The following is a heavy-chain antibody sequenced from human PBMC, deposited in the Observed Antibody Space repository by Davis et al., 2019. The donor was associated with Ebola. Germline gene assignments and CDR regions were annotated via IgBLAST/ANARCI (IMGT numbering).Heavy chain of an antibody. Sequence: PGGSLRLSCAASGFTFSSYAMSWVRQAPGKGLEWVSAISGSGGSTYYADSVKGRFTISRDNSKNTLYLQMNSLRPEDTALYYCVKASFETGHYYGMDVWGKGTTVTVSS. CDR2: ISGSGGST. CDR1: GFTFSSYA. CDR3: VKASFETGHYYGMDV. V-gene: IGHV3-23*01. J-gene: IGHJ6*04. D-gene: IGHD1-14*01.